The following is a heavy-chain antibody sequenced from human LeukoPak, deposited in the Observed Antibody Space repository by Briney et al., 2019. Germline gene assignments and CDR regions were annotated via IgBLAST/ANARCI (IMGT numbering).Heavy chain of an antibody. Sequence: GGSLRLSCAASGFTFTSYWIHWVRQTPGKGLVWVSTINRAGSITPYADSVKGRFTISRDNSKNTLYLQMNSLRAEDTAVYYCARGAAAGYYYYGMDVWGQGITVTVSS. CDR2: INRAGSIT. CDR1: GFTFTSYW. V-gene: IGHV3-74*01. D-gene: IGHD6-13*01. CDR3: ARGAAAGYYYYGMDV. J-gene: IGHJ6*02.